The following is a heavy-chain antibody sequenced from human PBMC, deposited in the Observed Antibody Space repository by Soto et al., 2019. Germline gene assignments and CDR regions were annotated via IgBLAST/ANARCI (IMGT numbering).Heavy chain of an antibody. CDR1: GYTFTSYG. J-gene: IGHJ4*02. CDR2: ISAYNGNT. V-gene: IGHV1-18*01. Sequence: QVPLVQSGAEVKKPGASVKVSCKASGYTFTSYGISWVRQAPGQGREWLGWISAYNGNTNYAQKLQGRVTMTTDTSTSTAYMELRSLRSDDTAVYYCARDFPGIAVAGWVFDYWGQGTLVTVSS. D-gene: IGHD6-19*01. CDR3: ARDFPGIAVAGWVFDY.